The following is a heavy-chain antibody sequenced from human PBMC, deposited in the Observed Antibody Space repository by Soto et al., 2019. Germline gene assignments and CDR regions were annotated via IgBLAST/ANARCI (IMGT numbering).Heavy chain of an antibody. D-gene: IGHD3-10*01. CDR1: GFVFSDHD. J-gene: IGHJ4*02. CDR3: VRDRHYGSGSLFEN. Sequence: QPGGSLRLSCAASGFVFSDHDMHWVRQVPGKGLEWVSEIGVAGDTYYPDSVKGRFTISRENARKTLYLQMTSLRVGDTATYYCVRDRHYGSGSLFENWGQGTPVTVSS. CDR2: IGVAGDT. V-gene: IGHV3-13*01.